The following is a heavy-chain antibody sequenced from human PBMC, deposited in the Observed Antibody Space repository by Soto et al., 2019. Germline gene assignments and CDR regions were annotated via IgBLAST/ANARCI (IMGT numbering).Heavy chain of an antibody. V-gene: IGHV6-1*01. Sequence: SQTLSLTCAISGYSVSSNSAAWNWIRQSPARGLEWLGRTYYRSKWYNDYAVSVKSRITINPDTSKNQFSLQLNSVTPEDTAVYYCARDHSSSWYGANDAFDIWGQGTMVTVSS. CDR3: ARDHSSSWYGANDAFDI. D-gene: IGHD6-13*01. CDR2: TYYRSKWYN. J-gene: IGHJ3*02. CDR1: GYSVSSNSAA.